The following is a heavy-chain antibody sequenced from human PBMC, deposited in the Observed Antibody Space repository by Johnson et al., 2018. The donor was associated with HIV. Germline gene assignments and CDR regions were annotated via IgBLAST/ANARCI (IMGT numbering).Heavy chain of an antibody. CDR3: AKSKLPDLVLDI. CDR1: GFTFSSYA. Sequence: QVQLVESGGGVVQPGRSLRLSCAASGFTFSSYAMHWVRQAPGKGLEWVAVISYDGGNKYYADSVKGRFTISRDNFKNTLYLQMNSLRGEDTAVYYCAKSKLPDLVLDIWGQGTVVTVSS. V-gene: IGHV3-30-3*02. J-gene: IGHJ3*02. D-gene: IGHD4-23*01. CDR2: ISYDGGNK.